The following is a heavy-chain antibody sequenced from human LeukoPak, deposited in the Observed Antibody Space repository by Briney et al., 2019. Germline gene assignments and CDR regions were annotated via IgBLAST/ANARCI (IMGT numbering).Heavy chain of an antibody. Sequence: ASVNVSCKASGYTFTGYYINWVRQAPGQSLEWMGWINPNSGATKFAQTFQGRVTLTRDTSINTAYMELTSLTSDDTAVYFCARDRQYGTSWRRTSFDPWGQGTLVIVSS. V-gene: IGHV1-2*02. CDR1: GYTFTGYY. J-gene: IGHJ5*02. D-gene: IGHD1-14*01. CDR3: ARDRQYGTSWRRTSFDP. CDR2: INPNSGAT.